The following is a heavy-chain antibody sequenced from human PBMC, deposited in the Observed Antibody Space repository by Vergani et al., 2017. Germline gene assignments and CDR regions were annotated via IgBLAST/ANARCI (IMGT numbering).Heavy chain of an antibody. D-gene: IGHD6-13*01. CDR1: GFTFYTHA. J-gene: IGHJ6*02. CDR3: ARLYSSSWFDYYYYGMDV. CDR2: VNSGGDTT. V-gene: IGHV3-23*01. Sequence: EVQLLESGGGLVQPGGSLRLSCVTSGFTFYTHAMSWVRQAPGKGLDWVSAVNSGGDTTYYAESVKGRFTISRDNAKNMLYLQMNSLRVEDTAGYYCARLYSSSWFDYYYYGMDVWGQGTTVTGS.